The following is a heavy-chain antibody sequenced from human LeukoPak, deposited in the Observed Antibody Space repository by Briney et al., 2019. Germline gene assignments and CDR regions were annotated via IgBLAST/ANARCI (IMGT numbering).Heavy chain of an antibody. CDR2: ISASGGTT. Sequence: GGSLRLSCAASGFTFSNFAMSWVRQAPGKGLEWVSSISASGGTTYYADSVKGRFTISRDNSKNTFNLQMNSLRAEDTALYYCAKDFHGDSPYFFDYWGQGTLVTVSS. V-gene: IGHV3-23*01. CDR3: AKDFHGDSPYFFDY. J-gene: IGHJ4*02. CDR1: GFTFSNFA. D-gene: IGHD2-15*01.